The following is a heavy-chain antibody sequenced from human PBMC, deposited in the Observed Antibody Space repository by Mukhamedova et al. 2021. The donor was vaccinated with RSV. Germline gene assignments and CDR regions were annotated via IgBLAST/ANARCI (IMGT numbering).Heavy chain of an antibody. J-gene: IGHJ4*02. D-gene: IGHD2-21*01. CDR2: ISYDVSNK. V-gene: IGHV3-30*01. CDR3: ARGYSNFDY. Sequence: AVISYDVSNKYYADSVKGRFTISRDNSKNTLYLQMNSLRAEDTAVYYCARGYSNFDYWGQGTLVTVSS.